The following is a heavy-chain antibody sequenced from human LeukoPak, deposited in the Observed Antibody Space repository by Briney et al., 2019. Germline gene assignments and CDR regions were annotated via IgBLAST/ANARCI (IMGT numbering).Heavy chain of an antibody. CDR1: GGSISSSSYY. Sequence: SETLSLTCTVSGGSISSSSYYWGWIRQPPGKGLEWIGSIYYSGSTYYNPSLKSRVTISVDTSKNQFSLKLSSVTAADTAVYYCAREGVGSGDSSGYNDYWGQGTLVTVSS. V-gene: IGHV4-39*07. D-gene: IGHD3-22*01. CDR2: IYYSGST. CDR3: AREGVGSGDSSGYNDY. J-gene: IGHJ4*02.